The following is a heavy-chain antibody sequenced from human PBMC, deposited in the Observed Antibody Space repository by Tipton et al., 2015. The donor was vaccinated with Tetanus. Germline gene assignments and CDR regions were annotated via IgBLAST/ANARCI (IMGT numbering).Heavy chain of an antibody. CDR1: GFTFSSYA. CDR2: ISGSGAST. Sequence: SLRLSCAASGFTFSSYAMNWVRQAPGKGLEWVSAISGSGASTYYADSVKGRFTISRDNSKNTLYLQMNSLRAEDTAVYYCARADYGDYAAHFDYWGQGGLVTVSS. D-gene: IGHD4-17*01. CDR3: ARADYGDYAAHFDY. V-gene: IGHV3-23*01. J-gene: IGHJ4*02.